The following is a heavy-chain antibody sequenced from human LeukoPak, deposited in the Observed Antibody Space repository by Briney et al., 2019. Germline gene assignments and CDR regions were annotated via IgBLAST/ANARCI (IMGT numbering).Heavy chain of an antibody. J-gene: IGHJ6*02. Sequence: GGSLRLSCAASGFTFSSYAMSWVRQAPGKGLEWVAVISYDGSNKYYADSVKGRFTISRDNSKNTLYLQMNSLRAEDTAVYYCAGDLCSSTSCYTRHGRYYYGMDVWGQGTTVTVSS. CDR2: ISYDGSNK. V-gene: IGHV3-30-3*01. D-gene: IGHD2-2*02. CDR1: GFTFSSYA. CDR3: AGDLCSSTSCYTRHGRYYYGMDV.